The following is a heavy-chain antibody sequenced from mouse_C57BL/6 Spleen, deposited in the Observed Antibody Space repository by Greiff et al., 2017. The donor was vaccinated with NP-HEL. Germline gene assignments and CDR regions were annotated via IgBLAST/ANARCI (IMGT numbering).Heavy chain of an antibody. CDR2: IDPANGNT. CDR3: ARPPYYGSSYWYFDV. Sequence: EVKLVESVAELVRPGASVKLSCTASGFNIKNTYMHWVKQRPEQGLEWIGRIDPANGNTKYAPKFQGKATITADTSSNTAYLQLSSLTSEDTAIYYCARPPYYGSSYWYFDVWGTGTTVTVSS. V-gene: IGHV14-3*01. D-gene: IGHD1-1*01. CDR1: GFNIKNTY. J-gene: IGHJ1*03.